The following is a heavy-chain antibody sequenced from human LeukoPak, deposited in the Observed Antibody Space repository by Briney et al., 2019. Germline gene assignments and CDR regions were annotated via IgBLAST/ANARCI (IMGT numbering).Heavy chain of an antibody. CDR3: ARDWDSGYDTYYFDY. CDR2: ISSRGTTI. J-gene: IGHJ4*02. Sequence: PGGSLRLSCAASGFTFSTYEMNWVRQAPGKGLEWVSYISSRGTTIYYADSVKGRFTISRDNAKNSLYLQMNSLRAEDTAVYYCARDWDSGYDTYYFDYWGQGTLVTISS. D-gene: IGHD5-12*01. CDR1: GFTFSTYE. V-gene: IGHV3-48*03.